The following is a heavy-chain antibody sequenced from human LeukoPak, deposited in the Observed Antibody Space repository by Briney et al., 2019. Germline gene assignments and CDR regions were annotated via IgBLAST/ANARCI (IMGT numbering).Heavy chain of an antibody. D-gene: IGHD4-17*01. CDR2: ITTSSTYI. Sequence: GGSLRLSCAASGFTFSTYNMNWVRQAPGKGLEWVSSITTSSTYIYYADSVEGRFTISRDNAKNSLYLQMNRLRAEDTAVYYCTRAGSLMTTVTIDYWGQGTLVTVSS. CDR1: GFTFSTYN. CDR3: TRAGSLMTTVTIDY. V-gene: IGHV3-21*01. J-gene: IGHJ4*02.